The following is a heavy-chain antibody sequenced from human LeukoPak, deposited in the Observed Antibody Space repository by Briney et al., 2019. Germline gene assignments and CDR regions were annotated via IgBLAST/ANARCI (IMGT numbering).Heavy chain of an antibody. CDR3: ARGHYYDSSGYTYNWFDP. Sequence: GGSLRLSCAASGFTFSSYSMNWVRQAPGKGLEWVSSISSSSSYIYYADSVKGRFTISRDNAKNSLYLQMNSLRAEDTAVYYCARGHYYDSSGYTYNWFDPWGQGTLVTVSS. V-gene: IGHV3-21*01. D-gene: IGHD3-22*01. CDR1: GFTFSSYS. CDR2: ISSSSSYI. J-gene: IGHJ5*02.